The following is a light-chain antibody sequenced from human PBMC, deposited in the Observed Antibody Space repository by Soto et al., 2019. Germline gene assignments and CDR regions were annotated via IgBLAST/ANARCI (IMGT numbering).Light chain of an antibody. CDR3: QQYFSYPLT. CDR1: QSPGTW. Sequence: DIQMTQSPSTLSASVGDRVIITCRASQSPGTWMTWYQQKPGTAHVLLIYDVSKLESGVPSRFSGRPSGTEFTLTITSLQPDDFATYYCQQYFSYPLTFGGGTKVEIK. CDR2: DVS. J-gene: IGKJ4*01. V-gene: IGKV1-5*01.